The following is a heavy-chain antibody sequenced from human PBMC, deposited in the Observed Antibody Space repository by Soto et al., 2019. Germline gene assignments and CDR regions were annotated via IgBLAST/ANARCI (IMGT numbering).Heavy chain of an antibody. Sequence: ASVKVSCKTSGYTFTSYGISWVRQAPGQGLEWMGWMNPNRGNTGYAQKFQGRVTMTRNTSISTAYMELSSLRSEDTAVYYCARACIAVAGTDAFDIWGQGTMVTVSS. D-gene: IGHD6-19*01. CDR3: ARACIAVAGTDAFDI. J-gene: IGHJ3*02. V-gene: IGHV1-8*01. CDR1: GYTFTSYG. CDR2: MNPNRGNT.